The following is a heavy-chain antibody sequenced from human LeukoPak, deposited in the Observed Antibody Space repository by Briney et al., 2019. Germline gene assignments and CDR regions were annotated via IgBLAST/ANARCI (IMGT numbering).Heavy chain of an antibody. CDR1: GFTFSDYY. CDR3: ARAGADTSGYYYQGFDY. J-gene: IGHJ4*02. CDR2: ITSGGNSV. Sequence: GGSLRLSCAASGFTFSDYYMGWIRQAPGKGLEWVSYITSGGNSVYYAASVKGRFTISRDNAKNSLYLQVNSLTAEDTAVYYCARAGADTSGYYYQGFDYWGQGTLVTVSS. D-gene: IGHD3-3*01. V-gene: IGHV3-11*04.